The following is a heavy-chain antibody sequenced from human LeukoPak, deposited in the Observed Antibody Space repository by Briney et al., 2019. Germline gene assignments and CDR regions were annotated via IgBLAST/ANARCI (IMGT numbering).Heavy chain of an antibody. CDR1: GFTFSNYW. D-gene: IGHD6-6*01. Sequence: GGSLRLSCAASGFTFSNYWMTWVRQAPGEGLEWVANINEDGSEKNYVDSVKGRFTISRDNAKNSLYLQMNSLRVDDTAVYYCARGLSSWTSNSYYFDYWGQGALVTVSS. J-gene: IGHJ4*02. CDR2: INEDGSEK. CDR3: ARGLSSWTSNSYYFDY. V-gene: IGHV3-7*01.